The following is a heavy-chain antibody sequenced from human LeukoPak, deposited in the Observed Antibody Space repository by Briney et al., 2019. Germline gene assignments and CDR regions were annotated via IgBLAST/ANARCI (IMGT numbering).Heavy chain of an antibody. CDR1: GGSISSGGYS. J-gene: IGHJ4*02. CDR3: ARARIAVADGGTFDY. Sequence: SQTLSLTCTVSGGSISSGGYSWSCIRQHPGKGLEWIGCIYYSGSTYYNPSLKSRVTISVDTSKNQFSLKLSSVTAADTAVYYCARARIAVADGGTFDYWGQGTLVTVSS. D-gene: IGHD6-19*01. CDR2: IYYSGST. V-gene: IGHV4-31*03.